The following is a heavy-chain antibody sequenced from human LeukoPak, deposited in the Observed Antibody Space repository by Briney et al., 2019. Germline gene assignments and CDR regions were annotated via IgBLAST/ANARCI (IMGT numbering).Heavy chain of an antibody. CDR2: INPNSGGT. CDR3: ARVDGGYVDWFDP. CDR1: EYTFTGYY. D-gene: IGHD5-12*01. J-gene: IGHJ5*02. V-gene: IGHV1-2*02. Sequence: ASVKVSCKASEYTFTGYYMHWVRQAPGQGLEWMGWINPNSGGTNYAQKFQGRVTMTRDTSISTAYMELSRLRSDDTAVYYCARVDGGYVDWFDPWGQGTLVTVSS.